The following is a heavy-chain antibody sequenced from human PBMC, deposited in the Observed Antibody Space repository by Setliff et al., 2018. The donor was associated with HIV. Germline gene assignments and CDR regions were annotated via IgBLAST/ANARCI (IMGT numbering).Heavy chain of an antibody. J-gene: IGHJ4*02. CDR1: GFTFSSYE. Sequence: LRLSCAASGFTFSSYEMNWVRQAPGKGLEWVSYISSSGSTTYYADSVKGRFTISRDNAKNSLYLQMNSLRDEDTAVYYCARELREGYNFWSAGGGFDYWGQGTLVTVSS. CDR3: ARELREGYNFWSAGGGFDY. V-gene: IGHV3-48*03. D-gene: IGHD3-3*01. CDR2: ISSSGSTT.